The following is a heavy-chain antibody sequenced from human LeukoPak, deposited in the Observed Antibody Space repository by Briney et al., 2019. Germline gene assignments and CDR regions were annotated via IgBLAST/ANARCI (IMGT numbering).Heavy chain of an antibody. D-gene: IGHD3-22*01. V-gene: IGHV4-59*11. CDR2: IYYSGST. J-gene: IGHJ4*02. Sequence: PSETLSLTCTASGGSISSHYWSWIRQPPGKGLEWIGYIYYSGSTNYNPSLKSRVTISVDTSKNQFSLKLSSVTAADTAVYYCARGGAYYYDSSGYFDYWGQGTLVTVSS. CDR1: GGSISSHY. CDR3: ARGGAYYYDSSGYFDY.